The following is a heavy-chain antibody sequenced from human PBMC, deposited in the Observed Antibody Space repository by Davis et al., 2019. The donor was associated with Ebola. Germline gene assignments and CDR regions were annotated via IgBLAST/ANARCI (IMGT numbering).Heavy chain of an antibody. D-gene: IGHD6-13*01. CDR2: INTDGRTT. Sequence: PGGSLRLSCAASGFTFSSHYMYWVRQAPGKGLVWVSRINTDGRTTAYADSVKGRFTISRDNAKNTLYLQMNSLRAEDTAVYYCAKDRGGIAAAGADYWGQGTLVTVSS. CDR1: GFTFSSHY. J-gene: IGHJ4*02. V-gene: IGHV3-74*01. CDR3: AKDRGGIAAAGADY.